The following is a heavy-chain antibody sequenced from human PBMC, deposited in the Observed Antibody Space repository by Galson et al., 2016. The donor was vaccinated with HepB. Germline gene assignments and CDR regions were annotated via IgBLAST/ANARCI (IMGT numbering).Heavy chain of an antibody. CDR2: IEEDGVAK. CDR1: GFTFSSHW. D-gene: IGHD3-10*01. J-gene: IGHJ6*02. CDR3: ARVFRSGKQMDV. V-gene: IGHV3-7*01. Sequence: SLRLSCAASGFTFSSHWMRWVRQAPGEGLEWVGTIEEDGVAKFYVDSVKGRFTISRDNAKNSVYLQMNSLRADDTAVYYCARVFRSGKQMDVWGQGTTVTVSS.